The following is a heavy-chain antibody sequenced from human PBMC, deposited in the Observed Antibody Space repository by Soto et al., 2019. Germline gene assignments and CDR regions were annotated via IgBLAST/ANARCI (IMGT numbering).Heavy chain of an antibody. V-gene: IGHV4-34*01. CDR3: ARGVYCSSTSCYWGMDV. D-gene: IGHD2-2*01. Sequence: SETLSLTCAVYGGSFSGYYWSWIRQPPGKGLEWIGEINHSGSTNYNPSLKSRVTISVDTSKNQFSLKLSSVTAADTAVYYCARGVYCSSTSCYWGMDVWGQGTTVTVSS. CDR1: GGSFSGYY. J-gene: IGHJ6*02. CDR2: INHSGST.